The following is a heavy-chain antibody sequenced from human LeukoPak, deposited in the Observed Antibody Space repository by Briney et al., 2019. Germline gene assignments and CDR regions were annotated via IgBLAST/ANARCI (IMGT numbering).Heavy chain of an antibody. Sequence: SETLSLTCALHSGSFSGYYWAWIRQPPGKGLEWIGEITDSGRTNYSPSLKRRVTISTDTSKNQFSLSLISVTAADTGVYYCARVSYGYDALDVWGQGTTVTV. V-gene: IGHV4-34*01. D-gene: IGHD5-12*01. J-gene: IGHJ3*01. CDR2: ITDSGRT. CDR1: SGSFSGYY. CDR3: ARVSYGYDALDV.